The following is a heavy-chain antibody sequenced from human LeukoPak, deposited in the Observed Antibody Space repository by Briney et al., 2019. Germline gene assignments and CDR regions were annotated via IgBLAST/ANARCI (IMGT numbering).Heavy chain of an antibody. CDR3: AKDIRNSGSFPFDY. D-gene: IGHD1-26*01. Sequence: PGGTLRLSCAVSGFTFSSNAMSWVRQAPGKGLEWVSGINWNGGSTGYADSVKGRFTISRDNAKNSLYLQMNSLRAEDTALYYCAKDIRNSGSFPFDYWGQGTLVTVSS. CDR2: INWNGGST. V-gene: IGHV3-20*04. CDR1: GFTFSSNA. J-gene: IGHJ4*02.